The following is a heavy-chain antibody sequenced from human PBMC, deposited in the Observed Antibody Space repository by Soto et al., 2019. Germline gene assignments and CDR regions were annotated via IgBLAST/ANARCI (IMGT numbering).Heavy chain of an antibody. J-gene: IGHJ4*02. CDR1: GLTFSNVW. D-gene: IGHD5-18*01. CDR2: IKSKSDGETA. V-gene: IGHV3-15*01. CDR3: AITAMINRDSSTSFDY. Sequence: EVQLVESGGGSVKPGGSLRLSCAASGLTFSNVWMTWVRQAPGKGLEWVGRIKSKSDGETADVAAPVKARFTISRDDSKNTVFLEMNSLKSEDTALYYCAITAMINRDSSTSFDYRGRGTQVTVSS.